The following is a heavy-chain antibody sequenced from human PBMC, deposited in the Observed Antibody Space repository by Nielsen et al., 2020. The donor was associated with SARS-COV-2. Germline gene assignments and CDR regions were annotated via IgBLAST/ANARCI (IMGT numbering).Heavy chain of an antibody. J-gene: IGHJ4*02. CDR3: AKDPSDGYSSSWYFDY. CDR1: GFTFSSYG. V-gene: IGHV3-9*01. CDR2: ISWNSGSI. Sequence: GGSLRLSCAASGFTFSSYGMHWVRQAPGKGLEWVSGISWNSGSIAYADSVKGRFTISRDNAKSSLYLQMNSLRAEDTALYYCAKDPSDGYSSSWYFDYWGQGTLVTVSS. D-gene: IGHD6-13*01.